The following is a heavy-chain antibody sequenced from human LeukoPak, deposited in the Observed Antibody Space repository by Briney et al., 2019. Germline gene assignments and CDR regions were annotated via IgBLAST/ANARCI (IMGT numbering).Heavy chain of an antibody. D-gene: IGHD1-26*01. V-gene: IGHV4-59*08. CDR2: IYYSGST. CDR1: GGSIGSYY. J-gene: IGHJ4*02. CDR3: AAGPWELDF. Sequence: SETLSLTCTVSGGSIGSYYWSWIRQPPGKGLEWIGYIYYSGSTNYNPSLKSRATISVDTSNNQFSLRLTSVTAADTAMYYCAAGPWELDFWGQGTLVTVSS.